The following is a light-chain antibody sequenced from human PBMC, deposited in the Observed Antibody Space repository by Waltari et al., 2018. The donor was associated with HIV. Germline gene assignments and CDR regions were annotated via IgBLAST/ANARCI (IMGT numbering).Light chain of an antibody. CDR3: LQSFTPSWG. J-gene: IGKJ1*01. CDR1: QSVLYGSDNRNY. V-gene: IGKV4-1*01. Sequence: DIMMTQSPDSLTVSLGERASINCRTSQSVLYGSDNRNYLAWYQQKPGQYPKVLFYWASTRESGVPDRFIASGSGTDFTLTIPNLQAEDVAVYFCLQSFTPSWGFGRGPTVEI. CDR2: WAS.